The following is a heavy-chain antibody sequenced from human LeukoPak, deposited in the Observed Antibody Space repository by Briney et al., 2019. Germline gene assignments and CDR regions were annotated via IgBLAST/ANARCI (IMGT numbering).Heavy chain of an antibody. J-gene: IGHJ4*02. V-gene: IGHV3-21*01. CDR3: AKWDSSGFWSGYTYYFDY. Sequence: PGGSLRLSCAASGFTFSTYSMNWVRQAPGKGLEWVSSISSSSSYIYYADSVKGRFTISRDNAKNSLYLQLNSLRAEDTAVYYCAKWDSSGFWSGYTYYFDYWGQGTLVTVSS. CDR1: GFTFSTYS. CDR2: ISSSSSYI. D-gene: IGHD3-3*01.